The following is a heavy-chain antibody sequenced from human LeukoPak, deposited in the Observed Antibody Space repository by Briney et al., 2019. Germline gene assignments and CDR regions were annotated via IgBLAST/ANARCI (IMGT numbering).Heavy chain of an antibody. Sequence: GGSLRLSCAASGFTFSSYNMNWVRQAPGKGLEWVSLISSDTSYIHYADSVKGRFTISRDNAKNSVFLQMNSLRAEDTAVYYCASGVAGTFDYWGQGTLVTVSS. J-gene: IGHJ4*02. D-gene: IGHD6-19*01. V-gene: IGHV3-21*01. CDR1: GFTFSSYN. CDR3: ASGVAGTFDY. CDR2: ISSDTSYI.